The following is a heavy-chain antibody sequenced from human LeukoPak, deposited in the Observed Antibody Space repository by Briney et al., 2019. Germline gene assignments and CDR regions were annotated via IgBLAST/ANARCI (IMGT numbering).Heavy chain of an antibody. CDR2: IIPILGIA. J-gene: IGHJ5*02. CDR1: GGTFSSYA. D-gene: IGHD2-2*01. V-gene: IGHV1-69*04. Sequence: PQASVKVSCKASGGTFSSYAISWVRQAPGQGLEWMGRIIPILGIANYAQKFQGRVTITVDKSTSTAYMELSSLRSEDTAVYYCARDMHRPAGGITVWRGNWFDPWGQGTLVTVSS. CDR3: ARDMHRPAGGITVWRGNWFDP.